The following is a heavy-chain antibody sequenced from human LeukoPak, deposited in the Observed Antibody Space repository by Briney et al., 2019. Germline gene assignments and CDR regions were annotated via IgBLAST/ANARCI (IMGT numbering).Heavy chain of an antibody. D-gene: IGHD6-19*01. J-gene: IGHJ4*02. CDR2: ISYDGSNK. CDR1: GFTFSSYA. V-gene: IGHV3-30-3*01. Sequence: QTGGSLRLSCAASGFTFSSYAMHWVRQAPGKGLEWVAVISYDGSNKYYADSVKGRFTISRDNSKNTLYLQMNSLRAEDTAVYYCARGPGIAVAGFFDYWGQGTLVTVSS. CDR3: ARGPGIAVAGFFDY.